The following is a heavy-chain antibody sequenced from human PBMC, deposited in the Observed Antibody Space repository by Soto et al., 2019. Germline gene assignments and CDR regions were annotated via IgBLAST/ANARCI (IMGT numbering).Heavy chain of an antibody. V-gene: IGHV4-59*01. CDR3: ARLTYYDFWSGYSDYYYGMDV. Sequence: SETLSLTCTVSGGSISSYYWSWVRQPPGKGLEWIGYIYYSGSTNYNPSLKSRVTISVDTSKNQFSLKLSSVTAADTAVYYCARLTYYDFWSGYSDYYYGMDVWGQGTTVTVS. CDR1: GGSISSYY. D-gene: IGHD3-3*01. CDR2: IYYSGST. J-gene: IGHJ6*02.